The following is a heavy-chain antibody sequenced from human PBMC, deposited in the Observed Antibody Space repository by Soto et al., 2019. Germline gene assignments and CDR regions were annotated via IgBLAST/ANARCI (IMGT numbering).Heavy chain of an antibody. J-gene: IGHJ4*02. CDR2: IYWNDDK. Sequence: QITLKESGPTLVKPTQTLTLTCTFSGFSLTTSGVGVGWIRQPPGKAPEWLALIYWNDDKRYSPSLRSRLTITKGTSKNPVVLTMTDLDAVDTATYYGAHRLGARESFDYWGQGSLVTVSS. CDR1: GFSLTTSGVG. CDR3: AHRLGARESFDY. V-gene: IGHV2-5*01.